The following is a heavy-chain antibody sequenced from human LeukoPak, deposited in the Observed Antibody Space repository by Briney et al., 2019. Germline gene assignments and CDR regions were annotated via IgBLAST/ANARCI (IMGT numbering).Heavy chain of an antibody. CDR1: GFTFSSFA. Sequence: PGGSLRLSCAASGFTFSSFAMSWVRQAPGKGLEWVSSISVSGGSTYYPDSVKGCFTISRDNSKNTVYLQMNSLRAEDTAVYYCAHASISGLQYDYWGQGTLVTVSS. CDR2: ISVSGGST. J-gene: IGHJ4*02. D-gene: IGHD5-12*01. V-gene: IGHV3-23*01. CDR3: AHASISGLQYDY.